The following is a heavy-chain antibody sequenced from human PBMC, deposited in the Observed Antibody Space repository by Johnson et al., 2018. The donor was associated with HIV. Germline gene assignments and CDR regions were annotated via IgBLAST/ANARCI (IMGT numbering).Heavy chain of an antibody. D-gene: IGHD1-1*01. J-gene: IGHJ3*01. CDR1: GFTFSSYA. CDR2: ISYDGSNK. Sequence: QVQLVESGGGVVQPGRSLRLSCAASGFTFSSYAMHWVRQAPGKGLEWVAVISYDGSNKYYADSVKGRFAISRNNADNSLYLQMNSLRVEDTALYFCATVWRNEGRHSFDLWGQGTMVTVSS. CDR3: ATVWRNEGRHSFDL. V-gene: IGHV3-30*09.